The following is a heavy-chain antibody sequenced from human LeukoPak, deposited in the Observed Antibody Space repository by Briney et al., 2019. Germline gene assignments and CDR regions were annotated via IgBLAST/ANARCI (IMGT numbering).Heavy chain of an antibody. CDR3: SRYVDNANPLHDY. J-gene: IGHJ4*02. CDR1: GFTVINYW. Sequence: SGGSLRLSCAASGFTVINYWMSWVRQAPGKGLEWVANINLDGGKTYYVDSVKGRFSISRDNAKNSLYLQLNSLRAEDTAVNYYSRYVDNANPLHDYWVRGTVVGVSS. D-gene: IGHD3-9*01. CDR2: INLDGGKT. V-gene: IGHV3-7*01.